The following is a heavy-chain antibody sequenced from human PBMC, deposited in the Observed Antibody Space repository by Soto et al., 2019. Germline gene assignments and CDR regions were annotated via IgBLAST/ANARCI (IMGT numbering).Heavy chain of an antibody. CDR3: AKEPEPTLWLNSWFDP. Sequence: GGSLRLSCAASGFTFSSYAMSWVRQAPGKGLEWVSVISDSGGSTDYADSVKGRFTISRDNSKNTLYLQMNSLRAEDTAVYYCAKEPEPTLWLNSWFDPWGQGTLVTVSS. D-gene: IGHD6-19*01. CDR1: GFTFSSYA. J-gene: IGHJ5*02. CDR2: ISDSGGST. V-gene: IGHV3-23*01.